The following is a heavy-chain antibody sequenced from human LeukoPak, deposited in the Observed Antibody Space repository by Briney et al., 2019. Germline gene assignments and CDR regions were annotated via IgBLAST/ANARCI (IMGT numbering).Heavy chain of an antibody. Sequence: GASVKVSCKVSGYTLTELSMHWVRQAPGKGLEWMGGFDPEDGETIYAQKFQGRVTMTEDTSTDTAYMELSSLRSEDTAVSYCATSSPRGSSTDSRAFDIWGQGTMVTVSS. CDR1: GYTLTELS. V-gene: IGHV1-24*01. CDR3: ATSSPRGSSTDSRAFDI. J-gene: IGHJ3*02. D-gene: IGHD1-26*01. CDR2: FDPEDGET.